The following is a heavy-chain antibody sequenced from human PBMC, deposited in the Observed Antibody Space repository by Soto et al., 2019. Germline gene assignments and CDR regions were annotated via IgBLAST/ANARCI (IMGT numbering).Heavy chain of an antibody. V-gene: IGHV4-59*08. Sequence: SETLSLTCTVSGGSISSYYWSWIRQPPGKGLEWIGYIYYSGSTNYNPSLKSRVTISVDTSKNQFSLKLSSVTAADTAVYYCARRIGDYWGQGTLVTVSS. D-gene: IGHD2-15*01. CDR3: ARRIGDY. J-gene: IGHJ4*02. CDR2: IYYSGST. CDR1: GGSISSYY.